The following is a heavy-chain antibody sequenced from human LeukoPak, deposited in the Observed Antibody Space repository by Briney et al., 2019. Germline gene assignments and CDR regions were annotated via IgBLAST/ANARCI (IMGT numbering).Heavy chain of an antibody. D-gene: IGHD3-9*01. CDR2: IYYSGGT. CDR1: GGSISSGGYY. V-gene: IGHV4-31*03. CDR3: ARLYFDSTYYFDY. Sequence: SQTLSLTCTVSGGSISSGGYYWSWIRQHPGKGLEWIGYIYYSGGTYYNPSLKSRVTISVDTSKNQFSLKLSSVTAADTAVYYCARLYFDSTYYFDYWGQGTLVTVSS. J-gene: IGHJ4*02.